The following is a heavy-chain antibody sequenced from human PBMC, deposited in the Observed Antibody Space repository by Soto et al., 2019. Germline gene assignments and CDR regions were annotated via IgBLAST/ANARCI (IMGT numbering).Heavy chain of an antibody. CDR2: IYYSATT. D-gene: IGHD2-2*01. CDR1: GGSISSYY. Sequence: SETLSLTCTVSGGSISSYYWSWIRQPPGKGLEWIGYIYYSATTNYNPSLKSRVTISVDTSKNQFSLKVSSVTAADTAVYYCARLGGYCSGTNCYGYYGMDFWGQGTTVTVSS. J-gene: IGHJ6*02. V-gene: IGHV4-59*08. CDR3: ARLGGYCSGTNCYGYYGMDF.